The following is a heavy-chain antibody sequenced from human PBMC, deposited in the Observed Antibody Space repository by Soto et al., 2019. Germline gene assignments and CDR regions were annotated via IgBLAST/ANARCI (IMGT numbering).Heavy chain of an antibody. CDR1: GSSISSSNW. CDR2: IYHSGST. J-gene: IGHJ6*02. Sequence: QVQLQESGPGLVKPSGTLSLTCAVSGSSISSSNWWSWIRQPPGKGLEWIGEIYHSGSTNYNPSLKSRVTISVDKSKNQFPLKLSSVTAADTAVYYCARRYCSGGSCHGGLYGMDVWGQGTTVTVSS. V-gene: IGHV4-4*02. D-gene: IGHD2-15*01. CDR3: ARRYCSGGSCHGGLYGMDV.